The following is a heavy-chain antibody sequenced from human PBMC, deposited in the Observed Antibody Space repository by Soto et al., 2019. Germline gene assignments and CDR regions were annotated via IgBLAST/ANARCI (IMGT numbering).Heavy chain of an antibody. CDR1: GYTFTSYA. V-gene: IGHV1-3*01. CDR2: INAGNGNT. CDR3: SGSHNWNYLGGHYYYGMDV. Sequence: GASVKVSCKASGYTFTSYAMHWVRQAPVQRLEWMGWINAGNGNTKSSQKFQGRVTITRDTYASTAYMELSSLRSEDTAVYYCSGSHNWNYLGGHYYYGMDVWGQGTTVTVSS. D-gene: IGHD1-7*01. J-gene: IGHJ6*02.